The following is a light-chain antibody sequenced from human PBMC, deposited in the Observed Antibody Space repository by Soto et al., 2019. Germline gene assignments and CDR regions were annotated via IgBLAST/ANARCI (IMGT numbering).Light chain of an antibody. CDR3: QQYASSPWT. Sequence: EIVLTQSPATLSLSPGERATLSCRASQSVSSYLAWYQQKPGQAPRLVFYGASGRATGIPDRFSGSGSGTDFTLTISRLEPEDFAVYYCQQYASSPWTFGQGTKVDIK. J-gene: IGKJ1*01. CDR1: QSVSSY. V-gene: IGKV3-20*01. CDR2: GAS.